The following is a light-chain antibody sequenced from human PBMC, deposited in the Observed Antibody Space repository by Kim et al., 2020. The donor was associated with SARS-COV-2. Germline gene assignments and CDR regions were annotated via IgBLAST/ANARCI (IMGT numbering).Light chain of an antibody. CDR1: KSSSGW. CDR3: QQYNSYPWT. V-gene: IGKV1-5*03. J-gene: IGKJ1*01. Sequence: AAVGDRVTITCRASKSSSGWLAWYQQKPGKAHKLLIYKASSLESGVPSRFSGSGSGTEFTLTVSRLQPDDFATYYCQQYNSYPWTFGQGTKVDIK. CDR2: KAS.